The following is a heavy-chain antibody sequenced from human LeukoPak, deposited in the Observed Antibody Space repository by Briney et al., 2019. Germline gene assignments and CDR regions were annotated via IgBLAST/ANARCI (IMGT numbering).Heavy chain of an antibody. V-gene: IGHV3-21*01. CDR2: ISSSSSYI. Sequence: GGSLRLSCAASGFTFSSYSMHWVRQSPGKGLEWVSSISSSSSYIYYTDSLKGRFTISRDNAKKSLYLQMNSLRAEDTAVYFCAREGFYNYGYVYGYWGQGTLVTVSS. CDR3: AREGFYNYGYVYGY. CDR1: GFTFSSYS. D-gene: IGHD5-18*01. J-gene: IGHJ4*02.